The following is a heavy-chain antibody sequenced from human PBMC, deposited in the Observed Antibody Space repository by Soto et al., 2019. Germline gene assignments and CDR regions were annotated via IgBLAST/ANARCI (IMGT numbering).Heavy chain of an antibody. V-gene: IGHV1-69*06. D-gene: IGHD3-10*01. Sequence: QVQLVQSGAEVKKPGSSVKVSCKASGGTFSTYAISWVRQAPGQGLEWMGGIIPIFGTANYTQRFQGRVTITADKSTSTDYMELSSLRSEDTAVYYCARRGYYYGSVSFGDYYAMDVWGQGTTVTVSS. CDR1: GGTFSTYA. J-gene: IGHJ6*02. CDR3: ARRGYYYGSVSFGDYYAMDV. CDR2: IIPIFGTA.